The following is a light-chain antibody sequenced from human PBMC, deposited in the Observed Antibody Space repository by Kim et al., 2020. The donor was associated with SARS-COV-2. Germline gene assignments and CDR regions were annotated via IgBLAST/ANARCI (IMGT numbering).Light chain of an antibody. V-gene: IGLV6-57*02. J-gene: IGLJ3*02. CDR2: EDN. CDR3: QSYDSSNQV. Sequence: NFMLTQPHSVSESPGKTVTISCTGSSGSIASNYVQWYQQRPGSAPTTVTYEDNQRPSGVPDRFSGSIDSSSNSASLTISGLKTEDEADYYCQSYDSSNQVFGGGTQLTVL. CDR1: SGSIASNY.